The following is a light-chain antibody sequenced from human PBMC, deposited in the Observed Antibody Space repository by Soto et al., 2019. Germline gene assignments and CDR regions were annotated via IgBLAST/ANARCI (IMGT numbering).Light chain of an antibody. CDR1: QSVGTN. J-gene: IGKJ5*01. V-gene: IGKV3D-15*01. CDR2: DAS. Sequence: EIVMTQSPATLSVSPGERATLSCRASQSVGTNLAWFQQKPGQAPRLLIYDASNRATGIPARFSGSGSGTEFTLTINSLQAEDCAVYYCQQYYNWPRTFGQGTRLEIK. CDR3: QQYYNWPRT.